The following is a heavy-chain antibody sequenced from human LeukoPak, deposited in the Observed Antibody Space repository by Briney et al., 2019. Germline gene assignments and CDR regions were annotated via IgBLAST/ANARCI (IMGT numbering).Heavy chain of an antibody. V-gene: IGHV4-59*12. CDR3: ARGRAGYSSSWFFDY. J-gene: IGHJ4*02. Sequence: SETLSLTCTVSGGSISSYYWSWIRQPPGKGLEWIGYIYYSGSTNYNPSLKSRVTISVDKSKNQFSLKLSSVTAADTAVYYCARGRAGYSSSWFFDYWGQGTPVTVSS. D-gene: IGHD6-13*01. CDR2: IYYSGST. CDR1: GGSISSYY.